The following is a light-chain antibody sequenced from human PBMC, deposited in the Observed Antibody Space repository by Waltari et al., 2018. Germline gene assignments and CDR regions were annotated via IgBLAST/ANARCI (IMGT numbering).Light chain of an antibody. CDR1: SSAVGGYNY. CDR2: DVY. V-gene: IGLV2-11*01. J-gene: IGLJ2*01. Sequence: QSALTQPRSVSGSTGQSVTISCTGTSSAVGGYNYVTWYQHHPGKAPKLMLYDVYKRPSGVPDRFSGSKSGNTASLTISGLQVEDEADYYCCSYAGSYTLIFGGGTKLTVL. CDR3: CSYAGSYTLI.